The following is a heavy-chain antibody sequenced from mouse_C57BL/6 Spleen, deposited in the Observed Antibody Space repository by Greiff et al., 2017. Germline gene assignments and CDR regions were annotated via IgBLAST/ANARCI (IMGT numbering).Heavy chain of an antibody. CDR3: AREGAYDYLAMDY. CDR1: GYTFTSYW. D-gene: IGHD2-4*01. J-gene: IGHJ4*01. Sequence: QVQLQQPGAELVKPGASVKMSCKASGYTFTSYWITWVKQRPGQGLEWIGDIYPGSGSTNYNEKFKSKATLTVDTSSSTAYMQLSSLTSEDSAVYYCAREGAYDYLAMDYWGQGTSVTVSS. CDR2: IYPGSGST. V-gene: IGHV1-55*01.